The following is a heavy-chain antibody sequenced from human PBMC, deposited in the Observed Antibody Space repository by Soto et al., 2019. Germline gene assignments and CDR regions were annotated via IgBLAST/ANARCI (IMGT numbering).Heavy chain of an antibody. D-gene: IGHD3-3*01. CDR3: AHRATMTIFGLIIDNGIWFDP. Sequence: QINLIESGPTLVKTTQTLTLTCTFSGFSLSTSGAAVGWVRQPPVRALEWLALIYWDGDKRYNASLGNRLIIAKDTSMNQVVLTLTNVDPADTATYYCAHRATMTIFGLIIDNGIWFDPWGQGTRVIVSS. J-gene: IGHJ5*02. CDR2: IYWDGDK. V-gene: IGHV2-5*02. CDR1: GFSLSTSGAA.